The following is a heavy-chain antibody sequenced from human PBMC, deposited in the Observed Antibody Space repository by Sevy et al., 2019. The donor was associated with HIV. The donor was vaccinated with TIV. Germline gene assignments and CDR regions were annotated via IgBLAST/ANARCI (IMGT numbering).Heavy chain of an antibody. CDR1: GYTFTSYG. CDR3: ARELGPFDY. V-gene: IGHV7-4-1*02. D-gene: IGHD7-27*01. CDR2: INTNTGNP. J-gene: IGHJ4*02. Sequence: ASVKVSCKASGYTFTSYGINWVRQAPGQGLEWMGWINTNTGNPTYVQGFTGRFVFSLDTYVSTAYLQISSLKAEDTAVYYCARELGPFDYWGQGTLVTVSP.